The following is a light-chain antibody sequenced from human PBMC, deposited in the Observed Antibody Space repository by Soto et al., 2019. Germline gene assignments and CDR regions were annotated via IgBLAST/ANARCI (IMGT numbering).Light chain of an antibody. CDR3: SSYAASNNFYFV. V-gene: IGLV2-8*01. CDR1: SSDFGGYNY. Sequence: QSALTQPPSASGSPGQSVTISCTGTSSDFGGYNYVSWYQQYPGRAPKLMIYEVTKRPSGVHDRFSGSKSGNTASLTVSGLQAEDEADYYCSSYAASNNFYFVFGGGTKLTVL. CDR2: EVT. J-gene: IGLJ3*02.